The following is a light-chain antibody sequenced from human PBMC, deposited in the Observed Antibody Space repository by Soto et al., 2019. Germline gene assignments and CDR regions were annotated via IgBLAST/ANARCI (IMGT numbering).Light chain of an antibody. CDR2: DAS. J-gene: IGKJ4*01. V-gene: IGKV3-15*01. CDR3: QQYNDGLT. Sequence: EIVMTQSPATLSVSPGERATLSCRASQSVSSNLAWYHQKPGQAPRLIIYDASTRATGIPARLSGSGSGTEFTLTISSLQSEDFAVYCCQQYNDGLTFGGGTKVEIK. CDR1: QSVSSN.